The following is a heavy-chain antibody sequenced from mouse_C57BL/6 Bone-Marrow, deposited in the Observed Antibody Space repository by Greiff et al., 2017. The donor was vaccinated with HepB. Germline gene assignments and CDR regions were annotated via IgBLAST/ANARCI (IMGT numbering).Heavy chain of an antibody. CDR1: GFSLTSYG. D-gene: IGHD1-1*01. CDR3: AKDYGSSYVWFAY. CDR2: IWRGGST. J-gene: IGHJ3*01. V-gene: IGHV2-5*01. Sequence: VQLQQSGPGLVQPSQSLSITCTVSGFSLTSYGVHWVRQSPGKGLEWLGVIWRGGSTDYNAAFMSRLSITKDNSKSQVFFKMNSRQADDTAIYYCAKDYGSSYVWFAYWGQGTLVTVSA.